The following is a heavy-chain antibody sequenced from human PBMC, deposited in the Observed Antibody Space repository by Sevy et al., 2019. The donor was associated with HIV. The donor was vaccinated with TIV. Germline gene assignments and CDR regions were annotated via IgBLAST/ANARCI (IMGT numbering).Heavy chain of an antibody. D-gene: IGHD1-1*01. J-gene: IGHJ4*02. CDR3: TRWKGLQSIFDY. Sequence: GSLRLSCTTSGFTFGDYAMNWVRQAPGKGLEWVAFLKSKADGGTVDHAASVKGRFTISRDDSKSIAYLQMNDLTTEDTGVYYCTRWKGLQSIFDYWGQGALVIVSS. CDR1: GFTFGDYA. CDR2: LKSKADGGTV. V-gene: IGHV3-49*04.